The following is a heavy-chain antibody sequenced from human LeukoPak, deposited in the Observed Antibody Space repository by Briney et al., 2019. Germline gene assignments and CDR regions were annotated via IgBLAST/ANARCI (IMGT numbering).Heavy chain of an antibody. CDR2: ISGSGGST. Sequence: GGSLRLSCAASGFTVSSIHMVWVRQAPGKGLEWVSAISGSGGSTYYADSVKGRFTISRDNSKNTLYLQMNSLRAEDTAVYYCATGSYYDSSGYPIYWGQGTLVTVSS. D-gene: IGHD3-22*01. V-gene: IGHV3-23*01. CDR1: GFTVSSIH. J-gene: IGHJ4*02. CDR3: ATGSYYDSSGYPIY.